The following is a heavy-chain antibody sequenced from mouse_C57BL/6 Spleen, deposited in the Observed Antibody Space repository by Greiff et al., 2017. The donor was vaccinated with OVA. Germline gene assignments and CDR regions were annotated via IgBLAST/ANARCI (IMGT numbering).Heavy chain of an antibody. CDR1: GYTFTSYW. CDR3: ARDDYGFDY. J-gene: IGHJ2*01. Sequence: QIQLQQPGAELVKPGASVKLSCKASGYTFTSYWMHWVKQRPGQSLEWIGMIHPNSGSTNYNEKFKSKATLTVDKSSSTAYMQLSSLTSEDSAVYYCARDDYGFDYWGQGTTLTVSS. D-gene: IGHD2-4*01. V-gene: IGHV1-64*01. CDR2: IHPNSGST.